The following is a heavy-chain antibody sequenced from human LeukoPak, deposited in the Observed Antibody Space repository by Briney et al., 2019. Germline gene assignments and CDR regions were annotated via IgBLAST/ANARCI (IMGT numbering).Heavy chain of an antibody. CDR2: IWYDGSNK. Sequence: GGSLRLSCAASGFTFSSYGMHWVRQAPGKGLEGVAVIWYDGSNKYYADSVKGRFTISRDNSKNTLYLQMNSLRAEDTTVYYCAKELRWLRFCCLDYWGQGTLVTVSS. D-gene: IGHD5-12*01. CDR3: AKELRWLRFCCLDY. J-gene: IGHJ4*02. CDR1: GFTFSSYG. V-gene: IGHV3-33*06.